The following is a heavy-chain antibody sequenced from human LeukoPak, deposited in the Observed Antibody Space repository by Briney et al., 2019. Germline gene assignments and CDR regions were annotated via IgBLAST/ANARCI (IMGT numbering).Heavy chain of an antibody. CDR1: GYTFTSYA. CDR3: AREVEREAAGH. D-gene: IGHD1-26*01. CDR2: INASNGNT. Sequence: ASVKVSCKASGYTFTSYAMHWVRQAPGQRLEWMGWINASNGNTKYSQKFQGRVTITRDTSASTAYMELSSLRSEDTAVYYCAREVEREAAGHWGQGTLVTVSS. J-gene: IGHJ4*02. V-gene: IGHV1-3*01.